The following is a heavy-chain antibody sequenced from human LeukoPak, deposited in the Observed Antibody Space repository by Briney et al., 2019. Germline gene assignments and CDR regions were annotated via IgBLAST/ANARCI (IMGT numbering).Heavy chain of an antibody. CDR1: GFTFSSYV. CDR3: AKHYGGTSGSYPFDY. D-gene: IGHD1-26*01. CDR2: ISGSGGST. J-gene: IGHJ4*02. Sequence: PGGSLRLSCAASGFTFSSYVMSWVRQAPGKGLEWVTAISGSGGSTYYADSVKGRFTISRDNSKNTLYLQMNSLRAEDTAVYYCAKHYGGTSGSYPFDYWGQGTLVTVSS. V-gene: IGHV3-23*01.